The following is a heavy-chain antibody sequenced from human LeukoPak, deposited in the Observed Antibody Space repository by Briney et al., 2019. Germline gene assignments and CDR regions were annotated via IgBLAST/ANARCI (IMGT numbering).Heavy chain of an antibody. D-gene: IGHD3-10*02. CDR3: AELGITMIGGV. CDR2: ISSSGSTI. J-gene: IGHJ6*04. V-gene: IGHV3-48*03. Sequence: GGSLRLSCAASGFTFSSKWMSWVRQAPGKGLEWVSYISSSGSTIYYADSVKGRFTISRDNAKNSLYLQMNSLRAEDTAVYYCAELGITMIGGVWGKGTTVTISS. CDR1: GFTFSSKW.